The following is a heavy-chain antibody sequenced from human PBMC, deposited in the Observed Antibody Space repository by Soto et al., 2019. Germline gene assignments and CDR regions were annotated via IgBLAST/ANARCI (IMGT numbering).Heavy chain of an antibody. CDR2: INHSGST. CDR1: GGSFSGYY. J-gene: IGHJ3*02. Sequence: SETLSLTCAVYGGSFSGYYWSWIRQPPGKGLEWIGEINHSGSTNYNPSLKSRVTISVDTSKNQFSLKLSSVTAADTAVYYCARGRYYDSSGYYYMDAFDIWGQGTMVTVSS. D-gene: IGHD3-22*01. V-gene: IGHV4-34*01. CDR3: ARGRYYDSSGYYYMDAFDI.